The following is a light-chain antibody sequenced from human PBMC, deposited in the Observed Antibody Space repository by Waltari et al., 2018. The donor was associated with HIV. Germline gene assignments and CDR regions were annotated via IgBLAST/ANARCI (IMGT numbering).Light chain of an antibody. CDR3: QSYPASLTVSLI. CDR2: DNT. V-gene: IGLV1-40*01. J-gene: IGLJ2*01. CDR1: SSNIGAGYD. Sequence: QSVLPQPPSVSGAPGQRVTISCTGNSSNIGAGYDVHWYQQLPGKAPKLPISDNTNRPSGVPDRFSGSKSGTSASLAITGLRAEDEADYYCQSYPASLTVSLIFGGGTRLTVL.